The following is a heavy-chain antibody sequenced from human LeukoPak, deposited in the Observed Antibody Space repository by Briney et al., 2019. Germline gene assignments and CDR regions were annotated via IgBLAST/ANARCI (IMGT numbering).Heavy chain of an antibody. V-gene: IGHV4-30-4*08. CDR1: GGSISSGDYY. Sequence: SETLSLTCTVSGGSISSGDYYWRWIRQPPGKGLEWIGYIYYSGSTYYNPSPKRRVTISVDTSKNQFSLKLSSVTAADTAVYYCAGGDYVTFDYWGQGTLVTVSS. CDR2: IYYSGST. J-gene: IGHJ4*02. CDR3: AGGDYVTFDY. D-gene: IGHD4-17*01.